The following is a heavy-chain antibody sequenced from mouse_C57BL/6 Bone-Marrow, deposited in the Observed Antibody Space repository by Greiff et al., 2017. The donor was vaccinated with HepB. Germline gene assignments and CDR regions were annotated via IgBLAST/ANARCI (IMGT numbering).Heavy chain of an antibody. J-gene: IGHJ1*03. CDR1: GYTFTDYY. CDR2: INPNNGGT. D-gene: IGHD2-5*01. CDR3: ARGAYYSNYWYFDV. V-gene: IGHV1-26*01. Sequence: VQLQQSGPELVKPGASVKISCKASGYTFTDYYMNWVKQSHGKSLEWIGDINPNNGGTSYNQKFKGKATLTVDKSSSTAYMELRSLTSEDSAVYYCARGAYYSNYWYFDVWGTGTTVTVSS.